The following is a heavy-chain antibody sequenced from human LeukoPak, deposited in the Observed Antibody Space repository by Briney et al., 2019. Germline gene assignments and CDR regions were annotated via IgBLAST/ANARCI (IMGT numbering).Heavy chain of an antibody. CDR1: SGXIISHY. CDR2: IYTSGST. V-gene: IGHV4-4*07. J-gene: IGHJ4*02. Sequence: SETLSLTCTVSSGXIISHYCTWIRQPAGKGLEWLGRIYTSGSTSYNPSLKSRLTMSVDTSKTQVSLNLSSVTAADAAVYYCSTVRTTDTDYFDYWGQGTLVTVSS. D-gene: IGHD1-1*01. CDR3: STVRTTDTDYFDY.